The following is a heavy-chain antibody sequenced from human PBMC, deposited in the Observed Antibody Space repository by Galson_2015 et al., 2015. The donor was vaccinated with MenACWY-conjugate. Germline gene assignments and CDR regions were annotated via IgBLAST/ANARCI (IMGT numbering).Heavy chain of an antibody. CDR2: INNDDTST. D-gene: IGHD2-15*01. CDR3: VRGSGYCTGGSCFAILDY. Sequence: SLRLSCAASGFTFSSYWMHWVRQAPGKGLVWVSRINNDDTSTSYADSVKGRFTISRDNAKNTLYLQMNSLRAEDTAVYYCVRGSGYCTGGSCFAILDYWGQGTLVTVSS. J-gene: IGHJ4*02. V-gene: IGHV3-74*01. CDR1: GFTFSSYW.